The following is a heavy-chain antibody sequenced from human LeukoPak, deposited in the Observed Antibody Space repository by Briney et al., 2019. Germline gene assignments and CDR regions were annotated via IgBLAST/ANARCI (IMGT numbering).Heavy chain of an antibody. CDR3: AKSDYYASGLDY. CDR1: NGFISTSGFY. CDR2: IYYSGST. J-gene: IGHJ4*02. Sequence: PSETLSLTCTVSNGFISTSGFYWSWIRQPPGKGLEWIGHIYYSGSTNYNPSLKSRVTISVDTSKKQFSLKLSSVTAADTAVYYCAKSDYYASGLDYWGQGTLVTVSS. D-gene: IGHD3-10*01. V-gene: IGHV4-61*05.